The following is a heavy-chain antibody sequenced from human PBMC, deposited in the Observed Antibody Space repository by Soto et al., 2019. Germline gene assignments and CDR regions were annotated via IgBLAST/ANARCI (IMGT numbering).Heavy chain of an antibody. Sequence: SDTLSLTCTVSGDSISSYCWSWIRQPPGKGLEWIGYIFHTGSANYNPSLKSRVTISIDTSKNQFSLRLSSVTAADTAVYYCAGQPYTSGAYYFDYCGQGTPVTVSS. V-gene: IGHV4-59*08. CDR1: GDSISSYC. J-gene: IGHJ4*02. CDR3: AGQPYTSGAYYFDY. D-gene: IGHD6-19*01. CDR2: IFHTGSA.